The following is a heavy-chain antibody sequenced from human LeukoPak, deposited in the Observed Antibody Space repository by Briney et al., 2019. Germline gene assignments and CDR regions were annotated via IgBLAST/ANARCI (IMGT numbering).Heavy chain of an antibody. CDR3: ARGRRSRLLWFGELPYYYYMDV. CDR1: GYTFTSYD. V-gene: IGHV1-8*01. CDR2: MNPNSSNT. D-gene: IGHD3-10*01. Sequence: ASVKVSCKASGYTFTSYDINWVRQATGQGLEWMGWMNPNSSNTGYAQKFQGRVTMTRNTSISTAYMELSSLRSEDTAVYYCARGRRSRLLWFGELPYYYYMDVWGKGTTVTISS. J-gene: IGHJ6*03.